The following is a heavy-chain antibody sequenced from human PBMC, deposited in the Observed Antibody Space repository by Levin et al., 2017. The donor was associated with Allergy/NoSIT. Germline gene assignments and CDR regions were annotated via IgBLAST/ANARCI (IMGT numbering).Heavy chain of an antibody. Sequence: GESLKISCSASGFTFSSYWMNWVRQAPGKGLEWVASIKQDGSETYYVDSVKGRFTISRDNAKNSVFLQMNSLRVEDTAVYYCARDRYFDFWSGLRWGQGTLVTVSS. V-gene: IGHV3-7*03. CDR2: IKQDGSET. J-gene: IGHJ4*02. D-gene: IGHD3-3*01. CDR1: GFTFSSYW. CDR3: ARDRYFDFWSGLR.